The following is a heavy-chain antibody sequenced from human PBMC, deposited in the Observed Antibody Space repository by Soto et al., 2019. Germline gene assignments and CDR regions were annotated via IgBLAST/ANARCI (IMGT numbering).Heavy chain of an antibody. CDR1: GYACTTYG. V-gene: IGHV1-18*01. CDR3: ARWRYGDY. J-gene: IGHJ4*02. Sequence: QVHLVQSGAEVKKPGASVKVSCKGSGYACTTYGITWVRQAPGQGLEWMGWISAHNGNTNYAQKLQGRVTVTRDTATSTAYMELRSLRSDDTAVYYCARWRYGDYWGQGALVTVSS. D-gene: IGHD1-1*01. CDR2: ISAHNGNT.